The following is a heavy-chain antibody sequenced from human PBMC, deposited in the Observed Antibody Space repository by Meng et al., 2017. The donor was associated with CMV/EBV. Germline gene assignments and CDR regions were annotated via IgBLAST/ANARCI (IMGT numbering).Heavy chain of an antibody. D-gene: IGHD6-13*01. CDR1: GYTFTSYA. J-gene: IGHJ6*02. V-gene: IGHV1-69*10. CDR2: IIPILGIA. Sequence: SVKVSCKASGYTFTSYAISWVRQAPGQGLEWMGGIIPILGIANYAQKFQGRVTITADKSTSTAYMELSSLRSEDTAVYYCARAPRSSSPGPYYYYYGMDVWGQGTTVTVSS. CDR3: ARAPRSSSPGPYYYYYGMDV.